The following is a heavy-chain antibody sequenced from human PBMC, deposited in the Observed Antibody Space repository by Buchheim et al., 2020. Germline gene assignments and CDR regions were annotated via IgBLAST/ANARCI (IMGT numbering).Heavy chain of an antibody. CDR3: TTPATAQDY. V-gene: IGHV3-15*01. Sequence: EVQLVESGGGLVKPGGSLRLSCAASGFTFSNAWMSWVRQAPGKGLEWVGRIKRKTDGGTTDYAAPVKGRFPISRDDSQNTLYLQMNSLKTEDTAVYYCTTPATAQDYWGQGTL. CDR1: GFTFSNAW. CDR2: IKRKTDGGTT. D-gene: IGHD2-21*02. J-gene: IGHJ4*02.